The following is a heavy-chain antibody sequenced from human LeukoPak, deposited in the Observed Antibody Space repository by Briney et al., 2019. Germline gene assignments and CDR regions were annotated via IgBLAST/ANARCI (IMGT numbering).Heavy chain of an antibody. V-gene: IGHV4-59*08. Sequence: SETLSFTCTVSGGSISSYYWSWIRQPPGKGLEWIGYIYYSGSTNYNPSLKSRVTISVDTSKNQFSLKLSSVTAADTAVYYCARHRYNKRAWWFEPWGQGTLVTVSS. CDR2: IYYSGST. D-gene: IGHD1-14*01. J-gene: IGHJ5*02. CDR1: GGSISSYY. CDR3: ARHRYNKRAWWFEP.